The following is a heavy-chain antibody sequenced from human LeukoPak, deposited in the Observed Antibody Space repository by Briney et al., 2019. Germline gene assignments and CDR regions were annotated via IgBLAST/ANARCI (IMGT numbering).Heavy chain of an antibody. CDR1: GFTFTGYD. D-gene: IGHD3-10*01. J-gene: IGHJ4*02. V-gene: IGHV1-2*02. Sequence: GSLKLSCKASGFTFTGYDMHWVRQAPGQGLEWMGGINPNSGGTNYAQKFQGRVTMTRDTSITTAYLDMSRLRSDDTAVYYCARGFSSGSYYNLPADYWGQGTLVTVSS. CDR3: ARGFSSGSYYNLPADY. CDR2: INPNSGGT.